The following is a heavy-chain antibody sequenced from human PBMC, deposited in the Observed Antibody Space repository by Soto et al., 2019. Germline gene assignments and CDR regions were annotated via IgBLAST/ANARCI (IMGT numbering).Heavy chain of an antibody. V-gene: IGHV3-23*01. CDR1: GFTFSSYA. D-gene: IGHD2-15*01. CDR3: EKRRGAGGHFDY. CDR2: ISGSGGST. Sequence: GGSLRLSYAASGFTFSSYAMSWVRQAPGKGLEWVSAISGSGGSTDYADSVRGRFTISRDNSKNTLSLQMNSMTAEDTAVYFCEKRRGAGGHFDYWGQGALVTVSS. J-gene: IGHJ4*02.